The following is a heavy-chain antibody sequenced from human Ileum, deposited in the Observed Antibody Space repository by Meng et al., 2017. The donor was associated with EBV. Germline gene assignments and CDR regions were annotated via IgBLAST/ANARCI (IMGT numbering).Heavy chain of an antibody. CDR1: CGCFVGND. CDR3: ARGNKVSDRGCYY. V-gene: IGHV4-34*01. CDR2: INHSGST. Sequence: HEELLQWGAGLLKHSANLSLISAGCCGCFVGNDGSWIRQPPRKGLKGMEGINHSGSTSYNKSLKSLNTRSVNSSKNQNSQKLSYVTAADTAVYYCARGNKVSDRGCYYWGQGTLVTVSS. J-gene: IGHJ4*02. D-gene: IGHD3-16*01.